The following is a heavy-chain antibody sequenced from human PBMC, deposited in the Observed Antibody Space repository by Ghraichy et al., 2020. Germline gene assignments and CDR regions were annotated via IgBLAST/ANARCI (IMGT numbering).Heavy chain of an antibody. CDR1: GGTFSSYA. CDR2: IIPIFGTA. J-gene: IGHJ6*03. V-gene: IGHV1-69*13. Sequence: SVKVSCKASGGTFSSYAISWVRQAPGQGLEWMGGIIPIFGTANYAQKFQGRVTITADESTSTAYMELSSLRSEDTAVYYCARGKGVTPDTLYYYYYMDVWGKGTTVTVSS. CDR3: ARGKGVTPDTLYYYYYMDV. D-gene: IGHD4-23*01.